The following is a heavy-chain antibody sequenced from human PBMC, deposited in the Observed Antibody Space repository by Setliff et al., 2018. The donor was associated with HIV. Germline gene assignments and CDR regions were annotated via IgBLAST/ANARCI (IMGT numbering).Heavy chain of an antibody. Sequence: PSETLSLTCTVSGGSISSGSYYWSWIRQPAGGGLEWIGRIYTSGSADYNPSLKSRVTISLATSKNHFSLKLSSVTAADTAVYYCVRLDCSSSSGFVDYWGQGTLVTVSS. CDR3: VRLDCSSSSGFVDY. D-gene: IGHD2-2*01. CDR1: GGSISSGSYY. V-gene: IGHV4-61*02. J-gene: IGHJ4*02. CDR2: IYTSGSA.